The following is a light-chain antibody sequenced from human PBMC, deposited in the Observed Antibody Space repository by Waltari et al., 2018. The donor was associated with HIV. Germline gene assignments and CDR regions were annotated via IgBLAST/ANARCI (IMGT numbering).Light chain of an antibody. CDR2: WAS. J-gene: IGKJ2*01. CDR3: QQYHSVPYT. V-gene: IGKV4-1*01. CDR1: RNLLYRDNKKNY. Sequence: DIVVTQSPDSQVVALCERDTHNCRCSRNLLYRDNKKNYLAWYRQTPGQPPKLLIYWASTRESGVPDRLSGSGSGTDFALTISNLQPEDVAVYYCQQYHSVPYTFGQGTRLEI.